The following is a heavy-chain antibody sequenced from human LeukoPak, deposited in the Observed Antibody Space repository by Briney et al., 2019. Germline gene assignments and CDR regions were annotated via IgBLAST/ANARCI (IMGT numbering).Heavy chain of an antibody. Sequence: RWASVKVSCKASGYTFTGYYMHWVRQAPGQGLEWMGWINPNSGGTNYAQKFQGRVTMTRDTSISTAYMELSRLRSDDTAVYYCARRTYSSSWSEGWEFDYWGQGTLVTVSS. CDR1: GYTFTGYY. J-gene: IGHJ4*02. CDR2: INPNSGGT. CDR3: ARRTYSSSWSEGWEFDY. D-gene: IGHD6-13*01. V-gene: IGHV1-2*02.